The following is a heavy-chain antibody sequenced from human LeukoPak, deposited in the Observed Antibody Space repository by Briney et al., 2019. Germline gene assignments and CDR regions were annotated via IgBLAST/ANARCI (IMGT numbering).Heavy chain of an antibody. J-gene: IGHJ4*02. V-gene: IGHV3-7*01. CDR1: GFTFTNSW. Sequence: GGSLRLSCAASGFTFTNSWMAWVRQAPGKGLEWVANIKQDGSPKHYADSLKGRFTISRDNPRNSLYLQMNNLRADDTAVYYCTRDTEGSLDYWGQGILVTVAS. D-gene: IGHD1-26*01. CDR3: TRDTEGSLDY. CDR2: IKQDGSPK.